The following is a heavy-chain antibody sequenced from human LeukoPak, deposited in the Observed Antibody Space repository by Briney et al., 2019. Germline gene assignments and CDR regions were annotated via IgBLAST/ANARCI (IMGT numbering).Heavy chain of an antibody. V-gene: IGHV3-30*03. J-gene: IGHJ6*02. CDR3: ARVGYCSSTSCPSLWYYYGMDV. D-gene: IGHD2-2*01. CDR1: GFTFSSYG. CDR2: ISNDGSNK. Sequence: PGGSLRLSCAASGFTFSSYGMHWVRQAPGKGLDWVAVISNDGSNKYYADSVKGRFTISRDNSKNTLYLQMNSLRAEDTAVYYCARVGYCSSTSCPSLWYYYGMDVWGQGTTVTVSS.